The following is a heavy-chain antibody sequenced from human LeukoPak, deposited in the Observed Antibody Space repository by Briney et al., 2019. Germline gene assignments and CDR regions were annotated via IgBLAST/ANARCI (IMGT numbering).Heavy chain of an antibody. J-gene: IGHJ3*02. CDR3: ASRRGYRYGYGAFDI. Sequence: GGSLRLSCAASGFTVSSNYMSWVRQAPGKGLEWVSDIYSGGSTYYADSVKGRFTISRDNSKNTLYLQMNSLRAEDTAVYYCASRRGYRYGYGAFDIWGQGTMVTVSS. CDR1: GFTVSSNY. D-gene: IGHD5-18*01. V-gene: IGHV3-66*01. CDR2: IYSGGST.